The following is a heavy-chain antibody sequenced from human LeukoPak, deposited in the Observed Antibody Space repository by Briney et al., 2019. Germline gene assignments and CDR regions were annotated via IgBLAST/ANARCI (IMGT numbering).Heavy chain of an antibody. V-gene: IGHV4-39*01. J-gene: IGHJ4*02. CDR1: GGSISSSSYY. CDR2: IYYSGST. CDR3: ARRPWDWGKGLPEAFFDY. Sequence: PSETLSLTCTVSGGSISSSSYYWGWIRQPPGKGLEWIGSIYYSGSTYYNPSLKSRVTISVDTSKNQFSLKLSSVTAADTAVYYCARRPWDWGKGLPEAFFDYWGQGTLVTVSS. D-gene: IGHD7-27*01.